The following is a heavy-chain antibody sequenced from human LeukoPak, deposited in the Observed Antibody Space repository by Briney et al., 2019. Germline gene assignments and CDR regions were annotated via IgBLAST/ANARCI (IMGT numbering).Heavy chain of an antibody. CDR1: GYSFTTYW. Sequence: GESLKISCEVYGYSFTTYWLGWVRQMPGKGLEWMGIIYPGDSDTRYSPSFQGQVTISADKSISSAYLQWSSLKASDTAMYYCARLWDRWLQADSWGQGTLVTVSS. V-gene: IGHV5-51*01. J-gene: IGHJ4*02. CDR3: ARLWDRWLQADS. D-gene: IGHD5-24*01. CDR2: IYPGDSDT.